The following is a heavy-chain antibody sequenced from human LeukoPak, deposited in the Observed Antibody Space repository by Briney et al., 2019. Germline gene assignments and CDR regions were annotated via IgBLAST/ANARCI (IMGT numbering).Heavy chain of an antibody. J-gene: IGHJ4*02. CDR1: GYSISSGYY. V-gene: IGHV4-38-2*01. CDR2: INYSGNT. D-gene: IGHD1-26*01. CDR3: SRRISSGSYSDY. Sequence: SETLSLTCAVSGYSISSGYYWGWIRQSPGKGLEWIGSINYSGNTYYNPSLKSRVTMSVDTSKNQFSLKLGSVTAADTAVYYCSRRISSGSYSDYWGQGTLVTVSS.